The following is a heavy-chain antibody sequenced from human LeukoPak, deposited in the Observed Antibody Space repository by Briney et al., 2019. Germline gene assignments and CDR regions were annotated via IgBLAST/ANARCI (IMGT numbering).Heavy chain of an antibody. CDR3: ARDGVTHCSSTSCYSYYYGMDV. V-gene: IGHV3-7*01. Sequence: PGGSLRLSCAASGFTFSSYWMSWVRQAPGKGLEWVANIKQDGSEKYYVDSVKGRFTISIDNAKNSLYLQMDSLRAEYTAVYYCARDGVTHCSSTSCYSYYYGMDVWGQGTTVTVSS. CDR2: IKQDGSEK. D-gene: IGHD2-2*01. CDR1: GFTFSSYW. J-gene: IGHJ6*02.